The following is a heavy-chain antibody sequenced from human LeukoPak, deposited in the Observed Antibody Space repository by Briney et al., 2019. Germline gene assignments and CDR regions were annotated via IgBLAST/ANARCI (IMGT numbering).Heavy chain of an antibody. J-gene: IGHJ4*02. CDR1: GYTFTNYY. D-gene: IGHD3-22*01. Sequence: GASVKVSCKASGYTFTNYYMYRVRQAPGQGLEWMGIINPSGGSTTYAQKFKGRVTMTRDTSTSAVYMELSSLRSEDTALYYCARAYYYDSSAYYPGGDYWGQGTLVTVSS. V-gene: IGHV1-46*01. CDR2: INPSGGST. CDR3: ARAYYYDSSAYYPGGDY.